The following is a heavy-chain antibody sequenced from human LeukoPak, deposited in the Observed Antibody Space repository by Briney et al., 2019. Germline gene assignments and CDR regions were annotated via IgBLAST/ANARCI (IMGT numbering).Heavy chain of an antibody. J-gene: IGHJ6*02. CDR2: IIPIFGTT. CDR1: GGTFSNYA. CDR3: ARTVVYSSSSPYYYGMDV. V-gene: IGHV1-69*13. D-gene: IGHD6-6*01. Sequence: SVKVSCKASGGTFSNYAISWVRQAPGQGLEWMGGIIPIFGTTNYAQKFQGRVTITADESTSTAYMELSSLRSEDTAVYYCARTVVYSSSSPYYYGMDVWRQGTTVTVSS.